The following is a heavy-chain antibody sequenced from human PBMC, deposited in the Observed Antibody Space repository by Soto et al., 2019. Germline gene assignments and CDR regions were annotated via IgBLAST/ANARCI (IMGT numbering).Heavy chain of an antibody. CDR3: ARLCGGDCYSRDYYYYYGMDV. V-gene: IGHV5-51*01. D-gene: IGHD2-21*02. J-gene: IGHJ6*02. CDR1: GYSFTSYW. Sequence: GESLKISCKGSGYSFTSYWIGWVRQMPGKGLEWMGIIYPGDSDTRYSPSFQGQVTISADKSISTAYLQWSSLKASDTAMYDCARLCGGDCYSRDYYYYYGMDVWGQGTTVTVSS. CDR2: IYPGDSDT.